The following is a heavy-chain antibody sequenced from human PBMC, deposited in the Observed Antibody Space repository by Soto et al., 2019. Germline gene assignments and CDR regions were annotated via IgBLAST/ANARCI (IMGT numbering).Heavy chain of an antibody. CDR3: AAYYYDSSGFAFDI. Sequence: SVKVSCKASGFTFTSSAVQWVRQARGQRLEWIGWIVVGSGNTNYAQKFQERVTITRDMSTSTAYMELSSLRSEDTAVYYCAAYYYDSSGFAFDIWGQGTMVTRLL. V-gene: IGHV1-58*01. J-gene: IGHJ3*02. D-gene: IGHD3-22*01. CDR1: GFTFTSSA. CDR2: IVVGSGNT.